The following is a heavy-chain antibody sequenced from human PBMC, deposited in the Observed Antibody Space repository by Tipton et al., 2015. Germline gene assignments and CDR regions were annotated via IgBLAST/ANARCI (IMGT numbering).Heavy chain of an antibody. J-gene: IGHJ4*02. Sequence: TLSLTCTVSGGSIANSRYSWGWVRQPPGKGLEYIGSMYYSGSTYYNPSLKSRVTLSIDMFKDQFSLNVTSVTAADTAVYYCARQGGFTNHPYHFDSWGQGTLVTVSS. V-gene: IGHV4-39*01. CDR2: MYYSGST. CDR1: GGSIANSRYS. CDR3: ARQGGFTNHPYHFDS. D-gene: IGHD1-14*01.